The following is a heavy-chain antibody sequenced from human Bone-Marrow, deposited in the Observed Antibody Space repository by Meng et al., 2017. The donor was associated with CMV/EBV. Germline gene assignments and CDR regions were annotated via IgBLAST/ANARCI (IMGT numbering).Heavy chain of an antibody. CDR2: IYSGGST. V-gene: IGHV3-66*02. D-gene: IGHD3-22*01. Sequence: GGSLRLSCAASGFTVSSNYMSWVRQAPGKGLEWVSVIYSGGSTYYADSVKGRFTISRDNSKNTLYLQMNSLRAEDTAVYYCARDEPYYYGSSGRSNFDYWGQGTLVTVSS. J-gene: IGHJ4*02. CDR3: ARDEPYYYGSSGRSNFDY. CDR1: GFTVSSNY.